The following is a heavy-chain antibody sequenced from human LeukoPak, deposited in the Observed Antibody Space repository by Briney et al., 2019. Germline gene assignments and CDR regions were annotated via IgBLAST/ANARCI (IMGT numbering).Heavy chain of an antibody. CDR2: IYTSGST. J-gene: IGHJ6*03. D-gene: IGHD1-26*01. CDR3: ARLVGYYYYMDV. V-gene: IGHV4-4*09. Sequence: SETLSLTCTVSGGSLSSYYWSWIRQPPGKGLEWIGYIYTSGSTNYNPSLKRRVTISVDTSKNQFSLKLSSVTAADTAVYYCARLVGYYYYMDVWGKGTTVTVSS. CDR1: GGSLSSYY.